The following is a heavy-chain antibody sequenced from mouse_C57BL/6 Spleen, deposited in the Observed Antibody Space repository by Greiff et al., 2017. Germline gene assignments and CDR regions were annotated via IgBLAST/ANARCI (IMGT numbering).Heavy chain of an antibody. J-gene: IGHJ4*01. CDR3: ARKDDYDPYYAMDY. Sequence: QVQLQQSGAELARPGASVKLSCKASGYTITSYGISWVKQRTGQGLEWIGEIYPRSGNTYYNEKFKGKDTLTADKSSSTAYLELRSLTPEDSDVYFCARKDDYDPYYAMDYWGQGTSVTVSS. D-gene: IGHD2-4*01. CDR1: GYTITSYG. CDR2: IYPRSGNT. V-gene: IGHV1-81*01.